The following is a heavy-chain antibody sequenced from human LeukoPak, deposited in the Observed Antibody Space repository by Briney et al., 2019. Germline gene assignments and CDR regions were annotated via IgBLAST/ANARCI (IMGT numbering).Heavy chain of an antibody. CDR2: ISAYNGNT. CDR3: ARDVPHYYGSGSYFYGMDA. Sequence: ASVKVSCKASGYTFTSYGISWVRQAPGQGLEWMGWISAYNGNTNYAQKLQGRVTMTTDTSTSTAYMELGSLRSDDTAVYYCARDVPHYYGSGSYFYGMDAWGQGTTVTVSS. V-gene: IGHV1-18*01. J-gene: IGHJ6*02. CDR1: GYTFTSYG. D-gene: IGHD3-10*01.